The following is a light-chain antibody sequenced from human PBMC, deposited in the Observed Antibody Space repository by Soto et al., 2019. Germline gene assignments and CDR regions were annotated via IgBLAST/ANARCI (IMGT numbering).Light chain of an antibody. CDR1: QSVGSN. CDR2: GAS. V-gene: IGKV3-15*01. Sequence: EIVMTQSPATLSVSPGERATLSCRASQSVGSNLAWYQQRPGQAPRLLIYGASTRATGVPARFSGSGSGTEFTLTIRRLQSEDFGIYFCQQYNNWPPDRTFGQGTKVEIK. J-gene: IGKJ1*01. CDR3: QQYNNWPPDRT.